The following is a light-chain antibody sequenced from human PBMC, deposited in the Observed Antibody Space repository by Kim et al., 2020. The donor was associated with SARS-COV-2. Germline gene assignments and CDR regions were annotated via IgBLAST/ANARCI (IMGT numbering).Light chain of an antibody. CDR1: QSVRSS. Sequence: EIVLTQSPATLSLSPGERATLSCRAGQSVRSSLAWYQQKPGQAPRLLIYAASNRATGIPARFSGSVSGTDFTLTISSLEPEDFAVYYCQQRSNWPWTFGQGTKVDIK. CDR3: QQRSNWPWT. J-gene: IGKJ1*01. CDR2: AAS. V-gene: IGKV3-11*01.